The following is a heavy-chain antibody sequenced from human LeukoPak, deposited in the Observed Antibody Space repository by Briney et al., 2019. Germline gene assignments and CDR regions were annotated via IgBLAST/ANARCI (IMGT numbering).Heavy chain of an antibody. CDR3: ARGIVVASFDY. CDR2: INPNSGGT. V-gene: IGHV1-2*02. J-gene: IGHJ4*02. Sequence: ASVKVSCKASGYTFTGYYLHWVRQAPGQGLEWMGWINPNSGGTNSAQKFQGRVTMTRDTSTSTVYMELSSLRSEDTAVYYCARGIVVASFDYWGQGTLVTVSS. CDR1: GYTFTGYY. D-gene: IGHD6-19*01.